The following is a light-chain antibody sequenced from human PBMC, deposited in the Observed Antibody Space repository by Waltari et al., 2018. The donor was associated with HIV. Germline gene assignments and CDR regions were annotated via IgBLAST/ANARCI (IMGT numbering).Light chain of an antibody. CDR2: GAS. CDR3: QQYNNWPRT. V-gene: IGKV3-15*01. CDR1: QSVSSN. Sequence: EGVMTQSPATLSVSPGERATLSCRASQSVSSNLAWFQQKPGQAPRLLIYGASTRATGIPARFSGSGSGTEFTLTISSLQSEDFAVYYCQQYNNWPRTFGQGTKVEIK. J-gene: IGKJ1*01.